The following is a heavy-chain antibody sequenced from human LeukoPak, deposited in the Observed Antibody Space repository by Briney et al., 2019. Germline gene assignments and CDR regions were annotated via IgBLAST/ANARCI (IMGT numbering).Heavy chain of an antibody. J-gene: IGHJ6*03. D-gene: IGHD2-15*01. V-gene: IGHV3-13*01. CDR2: IGTTGDT. Sequence: GGSLRLSCAASGFTFTTYDMHWVRQATGKGLEWVSAIGTTGDTYYPGSVKGRSTISRENAKNSLYLQMNSLRAGDTAVYYCARDRGGGHMDVWGKGTTVTISS. CDR3: ARDRGGGHMDV. CDR1: GFTFTTYD.